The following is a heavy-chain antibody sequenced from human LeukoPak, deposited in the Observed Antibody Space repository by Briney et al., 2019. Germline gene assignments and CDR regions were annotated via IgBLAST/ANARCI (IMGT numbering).Heavy chain of an antibody. D-gene: IGHD3-22*01. CDR1: GYTFTSYG. J-gene: IGHJ4*02. CDR2: ISAYNGNT. CDR3: ARWDYYDSSGYYPKEELDY. Sequence: ASVKVSCKASGYTFTSYGISWVRQAPGQGLEWMGWISAYNGNTNYAQKLQGRVTMTTDTSTSTAYMELRSLRSDDTAVYYCARWDYYDSSGYYPKEELDYWGQGTLVTVSS. V-gene: IGHV1-18*01.